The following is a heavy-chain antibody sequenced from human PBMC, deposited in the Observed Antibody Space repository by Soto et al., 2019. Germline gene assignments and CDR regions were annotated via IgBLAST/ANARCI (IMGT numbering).Heavy chain of an antibody. D-gene: IGHD4-17*01. Sequence: GGSLRLSCSASGFTFSEYSMHWVRQAPGKGLQYVSTISSDGDITYYADSVKGRFTISRDNSKNTLYLQMNSLRPEDTAVYYCASCYGDYEFPCEYWGQGTLVTVSS. CDR1: GFTFSEYS. J-gene: IGHJ4*02. CDR2: ISSDGDIT. V-gene: IGHV3-64D*06. CDR3: ASCYGDYEFPCEY.